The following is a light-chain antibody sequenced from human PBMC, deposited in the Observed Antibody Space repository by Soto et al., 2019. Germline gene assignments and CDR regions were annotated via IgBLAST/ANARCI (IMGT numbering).Light chain of an antibody. V-gene: IGKV3-20*01. CDR1: QTIISNF. J-gene: IGKJ2*03. CDR3: QQYGRSPLMYS. CDR2: GAS. Sequence: EIVLTQSPGTLSLSPGERATLSCRASQTIISNFLAWYQQKPGQAPRLLIYGASTRAAGAPDRFSGSGSGTDFTLTITRLEPEDFAVYYCQQYGRSPLMYSFGQGTKLGVK.